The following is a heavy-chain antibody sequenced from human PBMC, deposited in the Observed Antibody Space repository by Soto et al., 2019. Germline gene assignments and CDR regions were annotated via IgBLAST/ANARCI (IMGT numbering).Heavy chain of an antibody. CDR1: GFVFRNYA. D-gene: IGHD4-17*01. J-gene: IGHJ4*02. CDR3: AKDPLTVTPYFDY. V-gene: IGHV3-23*01. Sequence: VGPLTHSCPASGFVFRNYALSCDRQAPGKGLEWVSTISGSGDNTDYVDSVKGRFTISRDNSKNTLYLQMNSLRAEDTAVYYCAKDPLTVTPYFDYWGQGTLVTVSS. CDR2: ISGSGDNT.